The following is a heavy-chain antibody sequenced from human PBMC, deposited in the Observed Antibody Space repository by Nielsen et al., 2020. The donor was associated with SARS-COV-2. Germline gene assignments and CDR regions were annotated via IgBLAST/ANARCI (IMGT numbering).Heavy chain of an antibody. Sequence: SETLSLTCTVSGGSIRSGFYYWSWIRQPAGKGLEWIGRMDTSGSTNYNPSLKSRVTISVDTSKSQFSLRLNSVTTADTAVYYCAIFDYDNSDLNDYWGQGTLVTVSS. CDR3: AIFDYDNSDLNDY. J-gene: IGHJ4*02. CDR2: MDTSGST. D-gene: IGHD4-11*01. CDR1: GGSIRSGFYY. V-gene: IGHV4-61*02.